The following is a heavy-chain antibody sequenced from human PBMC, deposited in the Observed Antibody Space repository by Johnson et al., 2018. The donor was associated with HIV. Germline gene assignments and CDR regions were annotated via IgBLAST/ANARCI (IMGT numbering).Heavy chain of an antibody. Sequence: QVQLVESGGGLVKPGGSLRLSCAASGFTFSDYYMVWIRQAPGKGLEWLSYISSSGSTIYYADSVKGRFTISRDNAKNSLYLQMNSLRAEDTAVYYCAREARSERSAVAVSDAFDIWGQGTMVTVSS. V-gene: IGHV3-11*04. D-gene: IGHD6-19*01. CDR1: GFTFSDYY. J-gene: IGHJ3*02. CDR3: AREARSERSAVAVSDAFDI. CDR2: ISSSGSTI.